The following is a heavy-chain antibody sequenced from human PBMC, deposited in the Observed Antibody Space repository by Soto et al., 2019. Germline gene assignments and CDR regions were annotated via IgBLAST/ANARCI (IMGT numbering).Heavy chain of an antibody. D-gene: IGHD1-1*01. CDR3: IGSKERRDH. CDR1: GYTFSDFY. J-gene: IGHJ4*02. CDR2: INPHTGGA. Sequence: RASVKVSCKASGYTFSDFYIHWVRQAPGQGLEWMGWINPHTGGANYAQRFQGRVTMTRDTSISAAYMELSSLRSDDTAVYYCIGSKERRDHWGQGTLVTVSS. V-gene: IGHV1-2*02.